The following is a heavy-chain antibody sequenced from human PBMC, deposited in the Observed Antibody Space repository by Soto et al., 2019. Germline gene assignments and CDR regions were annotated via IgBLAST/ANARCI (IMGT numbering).Heavy chain of an antibody. D-gene: IGHD3-22*01. Sequence: PGGSLRLSCAASGFTFSSYGMHWVRQAPGKGLEWVAVISYDGSNKYYADSVKGRFTISRDNSKNTLYLQMNSLRAEDTAVYYCAKDHYDSSGYYNFDYWGQGTLVTVSS. J-gene: IGHJ4*02. CDR1: GFTFSSYG. CDR3: AKDHYDSSGYYNFDY. V-gene: IGHV3-30*18. CDR2: ISYDGSNK.